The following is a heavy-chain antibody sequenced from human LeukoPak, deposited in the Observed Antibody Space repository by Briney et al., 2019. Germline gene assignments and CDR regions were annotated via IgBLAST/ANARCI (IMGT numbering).Heavy chain of an antibody. CDR3: ARDSTTDYATNWFDP. Sequence: SETLSLTCTVSGGSISSYYWSWIRQPPGKGLEWIGYIYYSGSTNYNPSLKSRVTISVDTSKNQFSLKLSSVTAADTAVYYCARDSTTDYATNWFDPWGQGTLVTVSP. CDR2: IYYSGST. CDR1: GGSISSYY. J-gene: IGHJ5*02. D-gene: IGHD4-17*01. V-gene: IGHV4-59*01.